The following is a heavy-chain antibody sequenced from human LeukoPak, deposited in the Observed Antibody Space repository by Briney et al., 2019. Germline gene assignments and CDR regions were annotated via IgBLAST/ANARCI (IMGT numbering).Heavy chain of an antibody. CDR2: IKQDESEK. CDR3: TRALDSSSSRYQAFEY. D-gene: IGHD2-2*01. V-gene: IGHV3-7*01. CDR1: GFTFSSYW. Sequence: GGSLRLSCAGSGFTFSSYWMSWVRQAPGKGLGWVANIKQDESEKYYVDSVKGRFTISRDNAKNSLYLQMNNLRAEDTAVYYCTRALDSSSSRYQAFEYWGQGTLVTVSS. J-gene: IGHJ4*02.